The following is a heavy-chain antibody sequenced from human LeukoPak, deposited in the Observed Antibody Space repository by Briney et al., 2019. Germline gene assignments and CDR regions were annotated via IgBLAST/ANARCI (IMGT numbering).Heavy chain of an antibody. V-gene: IGHV3-7*03. J-gene: IGHJ4*02. CDR2: IKEDGSEK. CDR1: GFSFRNYW. D-gene: IGHD6-19*01. Sequence: GGSLRLSCAASGFSFRNYWMSWARQPPGKGLEWVATIKEDGSEKYYVDSVKGRFTISRDNAKKSLFLEMNSLRAEDTAVYYCARAIALAAHFDYWGQGTLVTVSS. CDR3: ARAIALAAHFDY.